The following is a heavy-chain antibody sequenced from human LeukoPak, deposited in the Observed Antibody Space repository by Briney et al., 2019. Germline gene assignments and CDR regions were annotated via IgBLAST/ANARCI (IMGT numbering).Heavy chain of an antibody. V-gene: IGHV3-74*01. J-gene: IGHJ4*02. D-gene: IGHD5-12*01. CDR3: ARADIVATISDY. CDR1: GFTFSSYW. Sequence: PGGSLRLSCAASGFTFSSYWMHWVRQAPGKGLVWVSRINSDGSSPTYADSVKGRFTITGDNAKNTLYLQMNSLRAEDTAVYYCARADIVATISDYWGQGTLVTVSS. CDR2: INSDGSSP.